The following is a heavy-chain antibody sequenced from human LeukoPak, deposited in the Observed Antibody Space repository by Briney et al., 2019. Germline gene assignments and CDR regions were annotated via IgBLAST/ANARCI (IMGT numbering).Heavy chain of an antibody. CDR2: INAGNGDA. J-gene: IGHJ5*02. CDR3: GKSAPSGFDP. CDR1: GYTFTTYA. V-gene: IGHV1-3*01. Sequence: ASVKVSCKPSGYTFTTYAIHWVRQAPARSPEWMGRINAGNGDAKYSQNFHDRITITRDTSASTVYMELTSLRSEDTAVYYCGKSAPSGFDPWGEGTLVTLSS.